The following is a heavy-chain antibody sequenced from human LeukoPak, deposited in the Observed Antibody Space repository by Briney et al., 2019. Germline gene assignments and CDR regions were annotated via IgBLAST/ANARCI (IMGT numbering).Heavy chain of an antibody. CDR3: AREGSGGSFFDV. J-gene: IGHJ6*04. Sequence: PGGSLRLSCEASGFTFRNYAISWVRQGPGKGLEWVSNISGSGTSTYYADSVKGRFTISRDNSKNTLNLQMNSLRAEDTAVYYCAREGSGGSFFDVWGKGTTVTVSS. CDR2: ISGSGTST. CDR1: GFTFRNYA. D-gene: IGHD2-15*01. V-gene: IGHV3-23*01.